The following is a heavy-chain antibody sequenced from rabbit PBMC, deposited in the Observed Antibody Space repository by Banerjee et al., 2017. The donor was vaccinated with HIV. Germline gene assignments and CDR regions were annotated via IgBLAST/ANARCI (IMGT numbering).Heavy chain of an antibody. CDR2: IATGSGRT. D-gene: IGHD6-1*01. V-gene: IGHV1S45*01. Sequence: QEQLKESGGGLVQPGGSLKLSCKASEFDFSGYYMTWVRQAPGKGLEWIGCIATGSGRTYYATWAKGRFTISKTSSTTVTLQMTSLTGADTATYFCAKAPINTAYYNLWGPGTLVTVS. CDR1: EFDFSGYYM. CDR3: AKAPINTAYYNL. J-gene: IGHJ4*01.